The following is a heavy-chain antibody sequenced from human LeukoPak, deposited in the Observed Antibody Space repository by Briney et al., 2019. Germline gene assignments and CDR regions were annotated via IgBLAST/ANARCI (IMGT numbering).Heavy chain of an antibody. V-gene: IGHV1-8*01. CDR3: ARLSDTPAYYYSSGYYHVRY. D-gene: IGHD3-22*01. Sequence: ASVKVSCKASGYTFSAYDINWVRQGAGQGLEWIGWMNPDTGNTGCAQKFQGRVTMTRDTSKSTAYMELNSLRSEDTAVYYCARLSDTPAYYYSSGYYHVRYWGQGTLLTVSS. CDR1: GYTFSAYD. J-gene: IGHJ4*02. CDR2: MNPDTGNT.